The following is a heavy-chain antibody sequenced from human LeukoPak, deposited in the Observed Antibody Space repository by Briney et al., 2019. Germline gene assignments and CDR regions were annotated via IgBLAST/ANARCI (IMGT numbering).Heavy chain of an antibody. CDR1: GGTFNSYA. Sequence: ASVKVSCKASGGTFNSYAISWVRQAPGQGLEWMGGIIPIFGTASYAQKFQGRVTITADESTSTAYMELSSLRPEDTAVYYCARGCGGDCYGPYYYYYGMDVWGQGTPVTVSS. CDR2: IIPIFGTA. V-gene: IGHV1-69*13. D-gene: IGHD2-21*02. J-gene: IGHJ6*02. CDR3: ARGCGGDCYGPYYYYYGMDV.